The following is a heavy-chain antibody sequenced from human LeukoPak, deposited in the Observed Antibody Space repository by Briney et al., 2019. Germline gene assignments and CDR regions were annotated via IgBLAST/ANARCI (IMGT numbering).Heavy chain of an antibody. CDR2: ISSSSSAI. Sequence: PGGSLRLSCAASGFTFSSYSMNWVRQAPGKGLEWVSYISSSSSAIYYADSVKGRFTISRDNAKNSLYLQMNSLRAEDTAVYYCARDRPYYYYYGIDVWGQGTTVTVSS. J-gene: IGHJ6*02. CDR1: GFTFSSYS. V-gene: IGHV3-48*04. CDR3: ARDRPYYYYYGIDV.